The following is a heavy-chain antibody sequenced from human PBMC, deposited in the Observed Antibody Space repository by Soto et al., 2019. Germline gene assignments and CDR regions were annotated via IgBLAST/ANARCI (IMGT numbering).Heavy chain of an antibody. CDR2: IGTAGDT. CDR1: GFTFSSYD. J-gene: IGHJ4*02. Sequence: GGSLRLSCAASGFTFSSYDMHWVRQATGKGLEWVSAIGTAGDTYYPGSVKGRFTISRENAKNSLYLQMNSLRAGDTAVYYCARAYYYDSSGYYNDYWGQGTLVTVSS. V-gene: IGHV3-13*04. CDR3: ARAYYYDSSGYYNDY. D-gene: IGHD3-22*01.